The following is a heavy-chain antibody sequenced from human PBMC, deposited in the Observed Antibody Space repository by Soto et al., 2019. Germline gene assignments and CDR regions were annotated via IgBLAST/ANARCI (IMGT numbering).Heavy chain of an antibody. D-gene: IGHD3-22*01. J-gene: IGHJ4*02. CDR3: ARGDYESSGYPYFDY. V-gene: IGHV4-31*03. Sequence: QVQLQESGPGLVKPSQTLSLTCTVSGGSISSGGYYWSWIRQHPGRGVEWIGYIYYSVSNYYNPSLKSRVTISVDTSKNQFSLKLSSVTAEGTDVYYCARGDYESSGYPYFDYWGQGTLVTVSS. CDR1: GGSISSGGYY. CDR2: IYYSVSN.